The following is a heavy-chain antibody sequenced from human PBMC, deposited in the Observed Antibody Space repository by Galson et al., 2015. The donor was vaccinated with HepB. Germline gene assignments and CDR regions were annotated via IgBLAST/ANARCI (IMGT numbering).Heavy chain of an antibody. V-gene: IGHV3-7*03. CDR2: IKQDGSAK. Sequence: SLRLSCAVSGFTFRNYYMTWVRQAPGKGLEWVANIKQDGSAKYYVDSVKGRFTISRDNAKNSLFLQMNTLRVEVTAVYYCARASFDYWGQGALVTVSS. CDR1: GFTFRNYY. CDR3: ARASFDY. J-gene: IGHJ4*02.